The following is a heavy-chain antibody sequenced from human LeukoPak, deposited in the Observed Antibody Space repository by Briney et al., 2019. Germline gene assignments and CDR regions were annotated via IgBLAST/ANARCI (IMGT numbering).Heavy chain of an antibody. CDR2: MKSNNGHT. J-gene: IGHJ4*02. CDR1: GYTFTSFD. Sequence: GASVKVSCKASGYTFTSFDFNWVRQATGQGLEWMGWMKSNNGHTGYAQKSQGRVTMTRDTSISTAYMELSGLTFEDTAVYYCARGPPNWGMVGYWGQGTLVTVSS. CDR3: ARGPPNWGMVGY. D-gene: IGHD7-27*01. V-gene: IGHV1-8*01.